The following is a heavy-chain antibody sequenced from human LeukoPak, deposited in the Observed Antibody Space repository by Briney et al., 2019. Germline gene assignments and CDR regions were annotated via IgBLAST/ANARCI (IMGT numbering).Heavy chain of an antibody. CDR1: GGSFSGYY. D-gene: IGHD6-19*01. J-gene: IGHJ5*02. CDR3: ASSSGWYGPNWFDP. CDR2: INHSGST. Sequence: SETLSLTCAVYGGSFSGYYWSWLRQPPGKGLEWIGEINHSGSTNYNPSLKSRVTISVDTSKNQFSLKLSSVTAADTAVYYCASSSGWYGPNWFDPWGQGTLVTVSS. V-gene: IGHV4-34*01.